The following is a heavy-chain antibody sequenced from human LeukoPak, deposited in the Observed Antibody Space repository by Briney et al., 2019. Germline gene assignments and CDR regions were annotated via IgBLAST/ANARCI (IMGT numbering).Heavy chain of an antibody. D-gene: IGHD1-14*01. CDR1: GGTFSSYA. J-gene: IGHJ3*02. V-gene: IGHV1-69*13. CDR2: IIPIFGTA. Sequence: SVKVSCKASGGTFSSYAVSWVRQAPGQGLEWMGGIIPIFGTANYAQKFQGRVTITADESTSTAYMELSSLRSEDTAVYYCARDKIPTGDAFDIWGQGTMVTVSS. CDR3: ARDKIPTGDAFDI.